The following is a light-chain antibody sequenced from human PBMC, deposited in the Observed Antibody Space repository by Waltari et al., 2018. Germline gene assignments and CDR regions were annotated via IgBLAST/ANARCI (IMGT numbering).Light chain of an antibody. V-gene: IGLV1-47*01. CDR2: KND. J-gene: IGLJ2*01. CDR3: VAWDDSRSGRL. Sequence: QSVLTQPPSASGTPGQRVIISCSGGPSHIGSHYVYWYQHVPGTAPKLLIYKNDQRPSGVPDRFSASKSGTSASLAIVGLRSEDEATYYCVAWDDSRSGRLFGGGTKVTVL. CDR1: PSHIGSHY.